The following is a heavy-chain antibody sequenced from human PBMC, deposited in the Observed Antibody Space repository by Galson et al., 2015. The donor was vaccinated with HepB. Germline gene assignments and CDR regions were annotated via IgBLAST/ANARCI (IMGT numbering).Heavy chain of an antibody. CDR2: INPHTGDT. V-gene: IGHV1-2*05. CDR3: TKEGNSNDFDF. CDR1: GYTFTAYY. Sequence: SCKASGYTFTAYYLHWVRQAPGQGLEWMGRINPHTGDTNYAQPFQGRVTMTRDTSISTAYMELSRLSSDDTVVYYCTKEGNSNDFDFWGQGTLVTVSS. D-gene: IGHD1-20*01. J-gene: IGHJ4*02.